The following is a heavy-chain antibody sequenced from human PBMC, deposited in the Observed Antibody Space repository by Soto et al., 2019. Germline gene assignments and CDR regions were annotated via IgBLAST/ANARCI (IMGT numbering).Heavy chain of an antibody. V-gene: IGHV1-69*01. CDR3: ARASKDIVVVPAAIAYYDGMDV. D-gene: IGHD2-2*01. CDR1: GGTFSSYA. Sequence: QVQLVQSGAEVKKPGSSVKVSCKASGGTFSSYAISWVRQAPGQGLEWMGGIIPIFGTANYAQKFQGRVTITAAESTSTAYMELSSLRSEDTAVYYCARASKDIVVVPAAIAYYDGMDVWGQGTTVTVSS. CDR2: IIPIFGTA. J-gene: IGHJ6*02.